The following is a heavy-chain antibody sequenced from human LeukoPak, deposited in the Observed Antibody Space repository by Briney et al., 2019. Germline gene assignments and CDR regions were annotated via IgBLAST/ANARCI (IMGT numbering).Heavy chain of an antibody. D-gene: IGHD6-13*01. CDR1: GDSISRNSHY. Sequence: PSETLSLTCSVSGDSISRNSHYWCWIRQPPGKGLEWIGEINHSGSTNYNPSLKSRVTISVDTSKNQFSLKLSSVTAADTAVYYCARGVAAAGIWFDPWGQGTLVTVSS. V-gene: IGHV4-39*07. CDR2: INHSGST. J-gene: IGHJ5*02. CDR3: ARGVAAAGIWFDP.